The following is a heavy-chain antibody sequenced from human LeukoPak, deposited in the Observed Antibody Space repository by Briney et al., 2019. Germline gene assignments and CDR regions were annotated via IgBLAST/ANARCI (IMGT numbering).Heavy chain of an antibody. V-gene: IGHV3-7*01. D-gene: IGHD3-16*01. J-gene: IGHJ4*02. Sequence: GGSLRLSCAASGFTFSSYWISWVRQAPGKGLEWVANIKQDGSEKYYVDSVKGRFTISRDNAKNSLYLQMNSLRAEDTAVYYCARDRRPRGGYFGYWGQGTLVTVSS. CDR3: ARDRRPRGGYFGY. CDR2: IKQDGSEK. CDR1: GFTFSSYW.